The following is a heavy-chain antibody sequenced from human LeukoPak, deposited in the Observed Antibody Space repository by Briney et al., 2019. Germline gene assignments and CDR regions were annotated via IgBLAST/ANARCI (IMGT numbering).Heavy chain of an antibody. J-gene: IGHJ4*02. CDR2: IYYSGST. CDR1: GGSISSYY. CDR3: ARAPWYYYDSSGYYSYYFDY. V-gene: IGHV4-59*01. Sequence: SETLSLTCTVSGGSISSYYWSWIRQAPGKGLEWIGYIYYSGSTNYNPSLKSRVTISVDTSKNQFSLKLSSVTAADTAVYYCARAPWYYYDSSGYYSYYFDYWGQGTLVTVSS. D-gene: IGHD3-22*01.